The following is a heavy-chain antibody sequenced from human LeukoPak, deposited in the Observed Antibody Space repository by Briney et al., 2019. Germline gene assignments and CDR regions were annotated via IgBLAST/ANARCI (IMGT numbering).Heavy chain of an antibody. CDR1: GYSFTTYW. J-gene: IGHJ4*02. V-gene: IGHV5-51*01. Sequence: GESLKISCKGSGYSFTTYWIGWVRQMPGKGLEWMGIIYPGDSDTRYSPSFQGQVTISVDKCISTAYLQWSSLKASDTAMYYCARARYCSGGSCYAEYWGQGTLVTVSS. D-gene: IGHD2-15*01. CDR3: ARARYCSGGSCYAEY. CDR2: IYPGDSDT.